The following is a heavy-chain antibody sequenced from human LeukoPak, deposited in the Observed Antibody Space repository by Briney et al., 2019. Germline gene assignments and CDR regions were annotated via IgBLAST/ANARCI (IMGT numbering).Heavy chain of an antibody. CDR3: AKDDLSYYGSGSYYDY. D-gene: IGHD3-10*01. J-gene: IGHJ4*01. V-gene: IGHV3-9*01. Sequence: PGGSLRLSCAASGFTFDDYAMHWVRQAPGKGLEWVSGISWNSGSIGYADSVKGRFTISRDNAKNSLYLQMNSLRAEDTALYYCAKDDLSYYGSGSYYDYWGHGTLVTVSS. CDR1: GFTFDDYA. CDR2: ISWNSGSI.